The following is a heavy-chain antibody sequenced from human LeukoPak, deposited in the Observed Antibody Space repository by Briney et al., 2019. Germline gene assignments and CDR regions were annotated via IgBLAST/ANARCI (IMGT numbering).Heavy chain of an antibody. CDR1: GFTFSSYA. Sequence: GGSLRLSCAASGFTFSSYAMSWVRQAPGKGLEWVSTISGSGGTTHYADSVKGRFTISRDNSRNTLYLQMNSLGVEDTAVYFCAKDRGGIYYDNWFYFDYWGQGTLVSVSS. J-gene: IGHJ4*02. CDR2: ISGSGGTT. V-gene: IGHV3-23*01. CDR3: AKDRGGIYYDNWFYFDY. D-gene: IGHD3-22*01.